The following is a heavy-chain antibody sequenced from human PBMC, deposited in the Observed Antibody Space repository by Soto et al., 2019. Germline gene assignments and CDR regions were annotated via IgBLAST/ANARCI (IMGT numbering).Heavy chain of an antibody. D-gene: IGHD1-1*01. J-gene: IGHJ6*01. CDR2: INHSGST. CDR3: PRGHRRRTGTHLRGEQYGMD. CDR1: GGSVIGCS. V-gene: IGHV4-34*01. Sequence: APLPLTRAVYGGSVIGCSWGWIREPRGKALEWIGEINHSGSTNYNPSIKSRVTISVDTPKNQFSLKLSSVTAADTAVYYCPRGHRRRTGTHLRGEQYGMD.